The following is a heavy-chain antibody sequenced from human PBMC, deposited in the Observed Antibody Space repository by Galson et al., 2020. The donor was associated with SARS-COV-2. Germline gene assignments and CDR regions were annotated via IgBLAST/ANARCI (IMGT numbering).Heavy chain of an antibody. Sequence: GGSLRLSCAASGFTFSSYAMSWVRQAPGKGLEWVSAISGSGGSTYYADSVKGRFTIPRDNSKNTLYLQMNSLRAEDTAVYYCAKYKWRSVSLYYFDYWGQGTLVTVSS. D-gene: IGHD1-1*01. V-gene: IGHV3-23*01. CDR2: ISGSGGST. CDR3: AKYKWRSVSLYYFDY. J-gene: IGHJ4*02. CDR1: GFTFSSYA.